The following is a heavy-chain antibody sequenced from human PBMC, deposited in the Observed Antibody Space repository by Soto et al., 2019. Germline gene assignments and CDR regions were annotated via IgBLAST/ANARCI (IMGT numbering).Heavy chain of an antibody. CDR2: IYYSGST. CDR1: GGSISSSRYY. Sequence: PSETLSLTCTVSGGSISSSRYYWGWIRQPPGKGLEWIGSIYYSGSTYYNPSLKSRVTISVDTSKNQFSLKLSSVTAADTAVYYCARTYYYDQYYYYGMDVWGQGTTVTVSS. V-gene: IGHV4-39*01. CDR3: ARTYYYDQYYYYGMDV. J-gene: IGHJ6*02. D-gene: IGHD3-22*01.